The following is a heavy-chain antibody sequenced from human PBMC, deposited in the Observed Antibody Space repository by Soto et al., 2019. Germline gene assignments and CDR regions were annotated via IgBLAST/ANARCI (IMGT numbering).Heavy chain of an antibody. Sequence: SETLSLTCTVSGGSISSYYWSWIRQPPGKGLEWIGYIYYSGSTNYNPSLKSRVTISVDTSKSQFSLKLSSVTAADTAVYYCARGDYYYYYGMDVWGQGTTVTVSS. CDR3: ARGDYYYYYGMDV. J-gene: IGHJ6*02. CDR2: IYYSGST. CDR1: GGSISSYY. V-gene: IGHV4-59*01.